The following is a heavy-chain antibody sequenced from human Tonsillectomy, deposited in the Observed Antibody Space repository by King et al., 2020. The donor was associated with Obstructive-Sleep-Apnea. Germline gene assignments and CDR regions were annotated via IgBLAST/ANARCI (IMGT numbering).Heavy chain of an antibody. D-gene: IGHD3-22*01. Sequence: VQLVESGGGVVQPGRSLRLSCAASGFTFSNYAMHWVRQAPGKGLEWVAVMWDDGNNKYYADSVKGRFTISRDISRKTLHLEMNTLGVEDTAEYYCAKDEGGDSSGYYYDHYYGMDVWGQGTTVTVSS. V-gene: IGHV3-33*06. J-gene: IGHJ6*02. CDR1: GFTFSNYA. CDR2: MWDDGNNK. CDR3: AKDEGGDSSGYYYDHYYGMDV.